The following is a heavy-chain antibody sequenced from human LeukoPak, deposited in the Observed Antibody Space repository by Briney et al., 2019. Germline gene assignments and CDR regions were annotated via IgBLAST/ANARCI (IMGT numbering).Heavy chain of an antibody. CDR1: GYTFTGYY. J-gene: IGHJ5*02. CDR2: ISAYNGNT. CDR3: AKTFSSSNGYNWFDP. D-gene: IGHD6-13*01. Sequence: ASVKVSCKASGYTFTGYYMHWVRQAPGQGLEWMGWISAYNGNTNYAQKLQGRVTMTTDTSTSTAYMELRSLRSDDTAVYYCAKTFSSSNGYNWFDPWGQGTLVTVSS. V-gene: IGHV1-18*04.